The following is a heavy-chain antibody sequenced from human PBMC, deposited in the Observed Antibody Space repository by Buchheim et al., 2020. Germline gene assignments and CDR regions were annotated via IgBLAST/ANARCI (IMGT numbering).Heavy chain of an antibody. CDR2: IYYNGDT. D-gene: IGHD1-1*01. Sequence: QVQLQESGPGLVKPSETLSLTCTVSGGSISNYYWSWVRQPPGKGLDWIGYIYYNGDTHYSHPLKSRVTISVDTSKNQFSLNLSSVTAADTAVYYCARGGTYYYGMDVWGQGTT. V-gene: IGHV4-59*01. CDR3: ARGGTYYYGMDV. J-gene: IGHJ6*02. CDR1: GGSISNYY.